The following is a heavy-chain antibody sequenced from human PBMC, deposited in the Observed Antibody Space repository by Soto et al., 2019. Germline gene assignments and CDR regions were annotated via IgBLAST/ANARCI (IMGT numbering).Heavy chain of an antibody. D-gene: IGHD2-2*03. CDR3: ATLDGWFAP. Sequence: ASVKVSCKASGYTFTSYGISWVRQAPGQGLEWMGWISAYNGNTNYAQKFQGRVTITANESTSTAYMELSSLRSEDTAVYYCATLDGWFAPWGQGTLVIVSS. V-gene: IGHV1-18*01. CDR1: GYTFTSYG. J-gene: IGHJ5*02. CDR2: ISAYNGNT.